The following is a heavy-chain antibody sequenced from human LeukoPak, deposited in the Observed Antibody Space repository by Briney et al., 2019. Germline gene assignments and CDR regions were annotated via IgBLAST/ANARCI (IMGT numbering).Heavy chain of an antibody. V-gene: IGHV3-23*01. J-gene: IGHJ4*02. Sequence: GGSLRLSCAASGFTFSNYAMSWVRQAPGKGLEWVSAISGSGGSTYYADSVKGRFTISRDSPKNTLYLQMNSLRAEDTAAYYCAKVHYDFWSGYYPPFDHWGQGTLVTVSS. CDR1: GFTFSNYA. D-gene: IGHD3-3*01. CDR3: AKVHYDFWSGYYPPFDH. CDR2: ISGSGGST.